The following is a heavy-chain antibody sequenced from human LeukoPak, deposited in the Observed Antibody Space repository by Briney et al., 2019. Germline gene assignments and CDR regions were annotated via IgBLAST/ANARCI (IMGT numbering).Heavy chain of an antibody. Sequence: ASVKVSCKASGYTFTSYGISWVRQAPGQGLEWMGWINPNSGGTNYAQKFQGRVTMTRDTSISTAYMELSRLRSDDTAVYYCARLRSGYSYEYWGQGTLVTVSS. D-gene: IGHD5-18*01. J-gene: IGHJ4*02. CDR1: GYTFTSYG. CDR3: ARLRSGYSYEY. V-gene: IGHV1-2*02. CDR2: INPNSGGT.